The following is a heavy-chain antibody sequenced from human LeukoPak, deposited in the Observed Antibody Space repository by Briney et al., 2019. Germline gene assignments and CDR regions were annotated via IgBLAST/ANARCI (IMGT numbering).Heavy chain of an antibody. V-gene: IGHV3-48*01. CDR2: IDRRSETM. D-gene: IGHD2-8*01. CDR3: ARDFTSGLYPFDY. J-gene: IGHJ4*02. CDR1: GFTFSSYS. Sequence: GGSLRLFCATSGFTFSSYSFDWVRQAPGKGLEWVSYIDRRSETMYYARSVRGRFTISRDNAKNSLYLQMDSLGVEDTAVYYCARDFTSGLYPFDYWGPGTLVTVSS.